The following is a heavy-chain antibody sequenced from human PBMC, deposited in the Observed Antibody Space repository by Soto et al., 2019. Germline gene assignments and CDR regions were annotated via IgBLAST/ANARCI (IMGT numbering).Heavy chain of an antibody. CDR2: ISGSGGST. CDR1: GFTFSSYA. V-gene: IGHV3-23*01. CDR3: ANDNRFLEWLSPSVGWFDP. J-gene: IGHJ5*02. D-gene: IGHD3-3*01. Sequence: EVQLLESGGGLVQPGGSLRLSCAASGFTFSSYAMSWVRQAPGKGLEWVSAISGSGGSTYYADSVKGRFTISRDNSKNALYLQMNSLRAEDTALFYCANDNRFLEWLSPSVGWFDPWGQGTLVTVSS.